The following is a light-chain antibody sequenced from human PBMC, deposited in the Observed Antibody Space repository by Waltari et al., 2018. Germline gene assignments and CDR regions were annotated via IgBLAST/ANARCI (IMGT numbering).Light chain of an antibody. CDR2: DAS. CDR3: QQRSNWPPYT. V-gene: IGKV3-11*01. Sequence: EIVLTQSPATLSLSPGERATLSCRASQSVSSYLAWSQPKPGQAPRLLIYDASNRATGIPARFSGSGSGTDFTLTISSLEPEDFAVYYCQQRSNWPPYTFGQGTKLEIK. J-gene: IGKJ2*01. CDR1: QSVSSY.